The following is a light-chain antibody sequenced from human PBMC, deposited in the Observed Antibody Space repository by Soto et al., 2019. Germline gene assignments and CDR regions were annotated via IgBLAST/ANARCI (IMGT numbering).Light chain of an antibody. CDR2: DAS. Sequence: EVVMTQSPGTLSLSPGERATLSCRASQSVSSYLAWYQQKPGQAPRLLIYDASNRATGIPARFSGSGSGTEFTLTISNLQSEDFALYYCQHYFKWPYTFGQGTRLEIK. CDR3: QHYFKWPYT. J-gene: IGKJ5*01. CDR1: QSVSSY. V-gene: IGKV3D-15*01.